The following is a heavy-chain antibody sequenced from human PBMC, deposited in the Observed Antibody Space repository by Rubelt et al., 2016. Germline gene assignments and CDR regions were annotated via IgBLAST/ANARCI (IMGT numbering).Heavy chain of an antibody. CDR1: GFTVSSNY. V-gene: IGHV3-53*01. D-gene: IGHD3-3*01. CDR3: ARGRGGYYLGY. CDR2: IYSGGST. J-gene: IGHJ4*02. Sequence: EVQLVESGGGLIQPGGSLRLSCAASGFTVSSNYMSWVRQAPGKGLEWVSVIYSGGSTYYAESLKGRFTISRDNSKNTRYLQMNSLRAEDTAVYYCARGRGGYYLGYGGQGTLVTVSS.